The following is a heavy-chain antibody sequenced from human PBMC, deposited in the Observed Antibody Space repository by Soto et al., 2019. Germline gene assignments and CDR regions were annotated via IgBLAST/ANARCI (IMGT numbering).Heavy chain of an antibody. V-gene: IGHV3-48*01. Sequence: EVQLVESGGGLVQPGGSLRLSCAASGFTFSSYSMNWVRQAPGKGLEWVSYISSSSSTIYYADSVKGRFTISRDNAKNSLYRKMNSRSADDTAVYYCARHPERIAEIGWFDPGGQGPLVPVSS. J-gene: IGHJ5*02. CDR2: ISSSSSTI. D-gene: IGHD6-13*01. CDR3: ARHPERIAEIGWFDP. CDR1: GFTFSSYS.